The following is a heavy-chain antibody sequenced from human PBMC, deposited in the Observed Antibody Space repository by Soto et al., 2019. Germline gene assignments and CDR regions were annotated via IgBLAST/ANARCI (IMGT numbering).Heavy chain of an antibody. Sequence: EVQLVASGGGLVKPGGTLRLSCSASGFTLSSYTMNWVRQAPGKGLEWVSSISRGGDYTYYADSVKGRFYISRDKAKNSVFLQINSLRAEDSAIYYCARDQSSDAYLDRPNDAFDIWGPATVVTVSS. D-gene: IGHD2-21*01. CDR3: ARDQSSDAYLDRPNDAFDI. V-gene: IGHV3-21*02. J-gene: IGHJ3*02. CDR1: GFTLSSYT. CDR2: ISRGGDYT.